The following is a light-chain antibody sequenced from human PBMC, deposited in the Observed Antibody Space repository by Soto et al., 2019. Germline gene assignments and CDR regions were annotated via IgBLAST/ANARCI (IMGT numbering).Light chain of an antibody. CDR3: SAYTVSRTYV. V-gene: IGLV2-23*01. Sequence: QSALTQPASVSGSPGQSITISCTGTSDVVGNYNLVSWYQQHPGKAPKLIIYEGNKRPSGVSNRFSGSKSANTASLTISGLQGEDEADYYCSAYTVSRTYVFGTGTKVTVL. J-gene: IGLJ1*01. CDR2: EGN. CDR1: SDVVGNYNL.